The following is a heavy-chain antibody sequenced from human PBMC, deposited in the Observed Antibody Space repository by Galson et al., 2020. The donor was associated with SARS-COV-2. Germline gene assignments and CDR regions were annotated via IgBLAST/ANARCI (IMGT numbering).Heavy chain of an antibody. V-gene: IGHV5-51*01. D-gene: IGHD1-1*01. CDR2: IYPGDSDT. J-gene: IGHJ3*01. Sequence: GGSLRLSCQGSGYRFTSYWVAWVRQMPGKGLEWMGIIYPGDSDTIYSPPFVGQVTISADKSTSTAYLQWTSLQDPDSATYFCARRISNDDDAFDVWGQGTTVIVS. CDR1: GYRFTSYW. CDR3: ARRISNDDDAFDV.